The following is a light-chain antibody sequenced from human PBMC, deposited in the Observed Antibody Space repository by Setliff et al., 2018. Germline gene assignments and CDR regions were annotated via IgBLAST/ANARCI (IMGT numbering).Light chain of an antibody. J-gene: IGLJ1*01. CDR3: QVWDSSSDRRV. CDR2: YDS. V-gene: IGLV3-21*04. Sequence: SYELTQPPSVSVAPGKTARITCGGNNIGSKSVHRYQQKPGQAPVLVIYYDSDRPSGIPERFSGSNSGNTATLTISRVEAGDEADYYCQVWDSSSDRRVFGTGTKVTVL. CDR1: NIGSKS.